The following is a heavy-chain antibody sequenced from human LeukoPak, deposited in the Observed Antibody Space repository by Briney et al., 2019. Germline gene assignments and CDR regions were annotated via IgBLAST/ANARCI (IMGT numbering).Heavy chain of an antibody. CDR2: IYWDDDK. Sequence: SGPTLVNPTQTLTLACTFSGFSLSTSGAGVGWIRQPPGKALEWLALIYWDDDKRYSPSLKSRLTITKDTSKNQVVLTMTNMDPVDTATYYCAHTHLPGLWSDAFDIWGQGTMVTVSS. D-gene: IGHD3-10*01. V-gene: IGHV2-5*02. J-gene: IGHJ3*02. CDR1: GFSLSTSGAG. CDR3: AHTHLPGLWSDAFDI.